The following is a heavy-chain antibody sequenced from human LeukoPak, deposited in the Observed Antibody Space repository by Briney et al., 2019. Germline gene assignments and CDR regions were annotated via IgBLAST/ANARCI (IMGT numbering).Heavy chain of an antibody. D-gene: IGHD2-15*01. Sequence: GASVKVSCKASGYTFTSYDINWVRQATGQGLEWMGWMNPNSGNTDYAQKFQGRVTMTRDTSISTAYMELSRLRSDDTAVYYCARDLLTLGYCSGGSCSPYYYYYMDVWGKGTTVTVSS. V-gene: IGHV1-8*01. CDR1: GYTFTSYD. CDR2: MNPNSGNT. CDR3: ARDLLTLGYCSGGSCSPYYYYYMDV. J-gene: IGHJ6*03.